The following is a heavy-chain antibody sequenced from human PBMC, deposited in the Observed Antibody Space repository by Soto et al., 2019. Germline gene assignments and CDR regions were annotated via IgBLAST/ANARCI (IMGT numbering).Heavy chain of an antibody. V-gene: IGHV1-69*01. D-gene: IGHD6-13*01. J-gene: IGHJ6*02. Sequence: QVQLVQSGAEVKKPGSSVKVSCKASGGTFSSYAISWVRQAPGQGLEWMGGIIPIFGTANYAQKFQGRVTITAVESTSTEYMEMSSLRSEDTGVYYCARDPGRAVAAADTHYYGMDVWGQGTTVTVSS. CDR1: GGTFSSYA. CDR2: IIPIFGTA. CDR3: ARDPGRAVAAADTHYYGMDV.